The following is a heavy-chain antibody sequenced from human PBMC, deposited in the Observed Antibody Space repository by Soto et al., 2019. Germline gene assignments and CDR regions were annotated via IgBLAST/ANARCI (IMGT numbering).Heavy chain of an antibody. CDR3: ASSAGFCSGGSCYDY. V-gene: IGHV3-53*02. CDR2: IYSGGLT. Sequence: EVQLVETGGGLIQPGGSLRLSCAASKLTVGSSYMTWVRQAPGKGLEWVSVIYSGGLTYYADSVKGRFTISRDTSKNTLYLQMNTLRADDTDVYYCASSAGFCSGGSCYDYWGQGTLVTVSS. J-gene: IGHJ4*02. CDR1: KLTVGSSY. D-gene: IGHD2-15*01.